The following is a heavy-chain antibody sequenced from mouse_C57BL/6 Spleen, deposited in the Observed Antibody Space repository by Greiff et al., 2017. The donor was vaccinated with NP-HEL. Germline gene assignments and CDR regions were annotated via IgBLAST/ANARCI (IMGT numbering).Heavy chain of an antibody. D-gene: IGHD4-1*01. CDR1: GYTFTSYW. J-gene: IGHJ2*01. CDR3: ARSWDGSTLDY. Sequence: QVQLKQPGAELVKPGASVKLSCKASGYTFTSYWMHWVKQRPGQGLEWIGMIHPNSGSTNYNEKFKSKATLTVDKSSSTAYMQLSSLTSEDSAVYYCARSWDGSTLDYWGQGTTLTVSS. V-gene: IGHV1-64*01. CDR2: IHPNSGST.